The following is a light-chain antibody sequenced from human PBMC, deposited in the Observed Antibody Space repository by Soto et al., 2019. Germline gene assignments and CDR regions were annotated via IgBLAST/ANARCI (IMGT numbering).Light chain of an antibody. V-gene: IGKV3-15*01. Sequence: EIVMTQSPATLSVSPGERATLSCRASQSVSSNLAWYQQKPGQAPRLLIYGASTRATGIPARFSGSGSGTEFTLTISSLQSEDFAVYYCQQYNNWPRTXGQGTKVDI. J-gene: IGKJ1*01. CDR2: GAS. CDR3: QQYNNWPRT. CDR1: QSVSSN.